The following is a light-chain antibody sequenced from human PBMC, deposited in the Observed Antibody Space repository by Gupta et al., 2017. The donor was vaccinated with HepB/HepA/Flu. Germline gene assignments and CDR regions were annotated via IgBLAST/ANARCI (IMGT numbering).Light chain of an antibody. CDR3: LQHNTFPFT. CDR2: GVS. J-gene: IGKJ3*01. Sequence: DIQMTQSPASLSESVGGRVTITCRASQDVRNDLVWFRQTPGQAPKRLVFGVSSFPSGVPSRISGSGSGTEFTLTISSLQPEDFATYYCLQHNTFPFTFGPGTKVDIK. CDR1: QDVRND. V-gene: IGKV1-17*01.